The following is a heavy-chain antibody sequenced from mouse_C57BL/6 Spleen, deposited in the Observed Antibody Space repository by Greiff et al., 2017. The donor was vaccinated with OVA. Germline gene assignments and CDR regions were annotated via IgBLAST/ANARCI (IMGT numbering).Heavy chain of an antibody. J-gene: IGHJ4*01. CDR2: IYPGDGVT. CDR1: GYAFSSSW. D-gene: IGHD1-1*01. V-gene: IGHV1-82*01. Sequence: QVQLQQSGPELVKPGASVKISCKASGYAFSSSWMNWVKQRPGKGLEWIGRIYPGDGVTNYNGKFKGKATLTADKSSSTAYMQLSSLTSEDSAVYFCARGTTDYYAMDYWGQGTSVTVSS. CDR3: ARGTTDYYAMDY.